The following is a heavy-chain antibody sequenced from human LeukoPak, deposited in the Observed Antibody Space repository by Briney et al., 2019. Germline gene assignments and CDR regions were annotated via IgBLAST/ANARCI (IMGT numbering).Heavy chain of an antibody. V-gene: IGHV1-18*01. D-gene: IGHD3-22*01. CDR2: ISAYNGNT. J-gene: IGHJ4*02. Sequence: GASVKVSCKASGYTFTSYGISWVRQAPGQGLEWMGWISAYNGNTNYAQKLQGRVTMTTDTATSTAYMELRSLRSDDTAVYYCARHILSDYYDSSGYLDYWGQGTLVTVSS. CDR1: GYTFTSYG. CDR3: ARHILSDYYDSSGYLDY.